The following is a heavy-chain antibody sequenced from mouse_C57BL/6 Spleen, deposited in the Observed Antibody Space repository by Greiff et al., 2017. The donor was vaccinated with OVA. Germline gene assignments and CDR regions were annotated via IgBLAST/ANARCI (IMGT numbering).Heavy chain of an antibody. J-gene: IGHJ3*01. D-gene: IGHD5-1*01. Sequence: VMLVESGGGLVKPGGSVKLSCEASGYTFSDYYMYWVRQSPGKRLEWVGYINTDGGSTNYPDTVKGRVTITIDKANNTVYMQISRLTSEDSAMYYCARSWGCCNEYVGFAYWGQGTLVTVSA. CDR2: INTDGGST. CDR1: GYTFSDYY. CDR3: ARSWGCCNEYVGFAY. V-gene: IGHV5-12*01.